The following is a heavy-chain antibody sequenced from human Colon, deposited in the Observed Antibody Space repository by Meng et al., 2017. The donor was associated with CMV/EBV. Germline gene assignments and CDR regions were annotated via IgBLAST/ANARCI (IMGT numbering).Heavy chain of an antibody. D-gene: IGHD3-10*01. V-gene: IGHV1-69*10. CDR3: ARDGWGSLDS. J-gene: IGHJ4*02. CDR1: GGTFSNYA. CDR2: IIPYLGIA. Sequence: KFSCKAPGGTFSNYAITWVRQAPGQGLEWMGGIIPYLGIANYTQKFQGRVTISADKFTSTAYMELSSLRSEDTAVYYCARDGWGSLDSWGQGTLVTVSS.